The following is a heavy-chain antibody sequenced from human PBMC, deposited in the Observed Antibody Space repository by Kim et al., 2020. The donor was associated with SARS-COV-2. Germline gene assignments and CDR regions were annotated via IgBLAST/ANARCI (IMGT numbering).Heavy chain of an antibody. CDR3: ARDIYYPSSGYYYGMDV. Sequence: SETLSLTCTVSGGSISSYYWSWIRQPPGKGLEWIGYIYYSGSTNYNPSLKSRVTISLDTSKNQFSLKLSSVTAADTAVYYCARDIYYPSSGYYYGMDVWGQGTTVTVSS. V-gene: IGHV4-59*01. J-gene: IGHJ6*02. D-gene: IGHD3-10*01. CDR1: GGSISSYY. CDR2: IYYSGST.